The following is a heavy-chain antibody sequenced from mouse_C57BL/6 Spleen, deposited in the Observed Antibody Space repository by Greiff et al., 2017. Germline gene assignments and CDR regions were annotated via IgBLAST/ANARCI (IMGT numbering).Heavy chain of an antibody. D-gene: IGHD1-1*01. J-gene: IGHJ4*01. CDR1: GYAFSSSW. CDR2: LYPGDGDP. Sequence: QVQLQQSGPELVKPGASVKISCKASGYAFSSSWMNWVKQRPGKGLEWIGRLYPGDGDPNYNGKFKGKAPLTADQSSSTAYMQLSSLTSEDSTVYFCASGSNGYYAMDYWGQGTSVTVSS. V-gene: IGHV1-82*01. CDR3: ASGSNGYYAMDY.